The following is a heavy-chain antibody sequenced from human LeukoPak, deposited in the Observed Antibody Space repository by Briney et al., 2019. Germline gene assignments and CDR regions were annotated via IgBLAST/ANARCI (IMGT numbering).Heavy chain of an antibody. J-gene: IGHJ4*02. D-gene: IGHD3-22*01. CDR3: ARAGYYYDSSGYYSFDY. CDR1: GGSISSCY. CDR2: IYTSGST. Sequence: PSETLSLTCTVSGGSISSCYWSWIRQPAGKGLEWIGRIYTSGSTNYNPSLKSRVTMSVDTSKNQFSLKLSSVTAADTAVYYCARAGYYYDSSGYYSFDYWGQGTLVTVSS. V-gene: IGHV4-4*07.